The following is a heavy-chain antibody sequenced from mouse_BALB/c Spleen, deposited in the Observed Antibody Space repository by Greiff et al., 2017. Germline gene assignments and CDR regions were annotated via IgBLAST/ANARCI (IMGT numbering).Heavy chain of an antibody. CDR2: ISSGGSYT. Sequence: EVQRVESGGGLVKPGGSLKLSCAASGFTFSSYTMSWVRQTPEKRLEWVATISSGGSYTYYPDSVKGRFTISRDNAKNTLYLQMSSLKSEDTAMYYCTRDRGAYWGQGTLVTVSA. CDR1: GFTFSSYT. J-gene: IGHJ3*01. V-gene: IGHV5-6-4*01. CDR3: TRDRGAY.